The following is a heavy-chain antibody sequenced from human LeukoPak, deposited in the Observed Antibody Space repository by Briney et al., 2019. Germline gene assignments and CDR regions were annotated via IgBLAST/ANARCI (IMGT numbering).Heavy chain of an antibody. CDR2: INPNSGGT. J-gene: IGHJ4*02. D-gene: IGHD3-3*01. V-gene: IGHV1-2*02. CDR3: ARGGYDFWSGSHPYYFDY. Sequence: ASVKVCCKASGYTFTGYYMHWVRQAPGQGVEWMGWINPNSGGTNYAQKFQGRVTMTRDTSISTAYMELSRLRSDDTAVYYCARGGYDFWSGSHPYYFDYWGQGTLVTVSS. CDR1: GYTFTGYY.